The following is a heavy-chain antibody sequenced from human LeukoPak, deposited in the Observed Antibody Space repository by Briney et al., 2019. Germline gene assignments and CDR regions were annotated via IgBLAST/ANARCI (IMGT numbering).Heavy chain of an antibody. V-gene: IGHV4-59*01. CDR3: ASADYAYAFDI. CDR1: GGSISSYY. Sequence: SETLSLTCTVSGGSISSYYWSWIRQPPGKGLEWIGYIYYSGSTNYNPSLKSRVTISVDTSKNQFSLKLSSVTAADTAVYYCASADYAYAFDIWGQGTMVTVSS. CDR2: IYYSGST. J-gene: IGHJ3*02. D-gene: IGHD3-16*01.